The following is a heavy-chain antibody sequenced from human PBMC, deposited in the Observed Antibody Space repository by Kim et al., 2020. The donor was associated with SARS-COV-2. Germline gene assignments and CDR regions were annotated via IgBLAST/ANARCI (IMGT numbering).Heavy chain of an antibody. V-gene: IGHV4-59*08. Sequence: SETLSLTCTVSGGSISGDYWSWIRQPPGKGLEWIGYIYYSGSTKYNPSLNSRVTISVDTSKTQFSLKLSSVTAADTAVYYCARGGGYSYDCWGQGTLVT. D-gene: IGHD5-18*01. CDR2: IYYSGST. CDR3: ARGGGYSYDC. CDR1: GGSISGDY. J-gene: IGHJ4*02.